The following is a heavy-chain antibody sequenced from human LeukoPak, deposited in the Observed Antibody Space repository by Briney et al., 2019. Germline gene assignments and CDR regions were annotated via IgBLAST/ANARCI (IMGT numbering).Heavy chain of an antibody. J-gene: IGHJ4*02. V-gene: IGHV4-4*07. Sequence: SETLSLTCAVSGGSISSYYWSWVRQPAGKGLEWIGRIYTSGRTKYNPSLKSRVTMSVDTSKNQFSLKLSSVTAADTAVYYCARDGYSYGSFDYWGQGTLVTVSS. CDR2: IYTSGRT. CDR1: GGSISSYY. CDR3: ARDGYSYGSFDY. D-gene: IGHD5-18*01.